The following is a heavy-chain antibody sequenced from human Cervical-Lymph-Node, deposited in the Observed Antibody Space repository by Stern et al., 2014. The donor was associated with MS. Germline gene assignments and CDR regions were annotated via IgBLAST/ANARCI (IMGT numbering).Heavy chain of an antibody. CDR2: INTAGDT. Sequence: VQLVESGGGLEQPGGSLRLSCAASGFTFSSYDMHWVRQPTGKGLEWVSGINTAGDTYYPGSVKGRFTISRENAKNSLYLQMNSLRVGDTAVYYCARDAHGMDVWGRGTTVIVSS. J-gene: IGHJ6*02. CDR3: ARDAHGMDV. V-gene: IGHV3-13*01. CDR1: GFTFSSYD.